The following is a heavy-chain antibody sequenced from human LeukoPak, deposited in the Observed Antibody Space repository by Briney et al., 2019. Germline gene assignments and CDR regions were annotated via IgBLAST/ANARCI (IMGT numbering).Heavy chain of an antibody. V-gene: IGHV3-48*02. D-gene: IGHD3-3*01. J-gene: IGHJ4*02. Sequence: HPGGSLRLSCAASGFTFSSYGMNWVRQAPGKGLEWVSYISSSSTTIYYADSVKGRFTISRDNAKNSLYLQMNSLRDEDTAVYYCARVKIFGVGSKDYFDYWGQGTLVTVSS. CDR3: ARVKIFGVGSKDYFDY. CDR1: GFTFSSYG. CDR2: ISSSSTTI.